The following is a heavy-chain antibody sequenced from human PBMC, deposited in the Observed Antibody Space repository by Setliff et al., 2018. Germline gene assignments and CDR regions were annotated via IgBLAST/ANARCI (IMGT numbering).Heavy chain of an antibody. V-gene: IGHV4-38-2*01. CDR3: MRQVGGGLWYFDY. CDR1: GLSISGEYY. CDR2: IYHDGRA. D-gene: IGHD2-15*01. Sequence: SETLSLTCAVSGLSISGEYYWGWIRQPPGGGPEWIGIIYHDGRAYYSTSLKSRVNLSLDMSKTQFSLHLNSVAAADTAVYYCMRQVGGGLWYFDYWGQGILVTVSS. J-gene: IGHJ4*02.